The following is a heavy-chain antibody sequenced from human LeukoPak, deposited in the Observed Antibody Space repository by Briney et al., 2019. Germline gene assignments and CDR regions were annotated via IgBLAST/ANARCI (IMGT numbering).Heavy chain of an antibody. Sequence: SVKVSCKASGGTFSSYAISWVRQAPGQGLEWMGGIIPIFGTANYAQKFQGRVTMTRDMSTSTVYMELSSLRSEDTAVYYCARDGEDVYGDYRAFDIWGQGTMVTVSS. CDR3: ARDGEDVYGDYRAFDI. J-gene: IGHJ3*02. V-gene: IGHV1-69*05. D-gene: IGHD4-17*01. CDR1: GGTFSSYA. CDR2: IIPIFGTA.